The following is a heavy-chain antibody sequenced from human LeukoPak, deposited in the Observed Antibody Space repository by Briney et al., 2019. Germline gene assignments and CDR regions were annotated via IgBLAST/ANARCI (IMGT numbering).Heavy chain of an antibody. CDR3: ASRTIYYYYYGMDV. Sequence: SETLSLTCTVSGGSISSGGYYWSWIRQPPGKGLEWIGEINHSGSTNYNPSLKSRVTISVDTSKNQFSLKLSSVTAADTAVYYCASRTIYYYYYGMDVWGQGTTVTVSS. J-gene: IGHJ6*02. V-gene: IGHV4-39*07. CDR2: INHSGST. CDR1: GGSISSGGYY. D-gene: IGHD1-7*01.